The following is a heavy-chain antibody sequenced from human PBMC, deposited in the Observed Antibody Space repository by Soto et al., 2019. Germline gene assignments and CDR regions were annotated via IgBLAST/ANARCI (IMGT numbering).Heavy chain of an antibody. CDR3: AREDPRIAAAGTIEYFFYGMDV. J-gene: IGHJ6*02. V-gene: IGHV1-69*04. CDR2: IIPILGIA. D-gene: IGHD6-13*01. CDR1: GGTFSSYA. Sequence: ASVKVSCKASGGTFSSYAISWVRQAPGQGLEWMGRIIPILGIANYAQKFQGRVTITADKSTSTDYMEMSSLRSEDTAVYYCAREDPRIAAAGTIEYFFYGMDVWGQGTTVTVSS.